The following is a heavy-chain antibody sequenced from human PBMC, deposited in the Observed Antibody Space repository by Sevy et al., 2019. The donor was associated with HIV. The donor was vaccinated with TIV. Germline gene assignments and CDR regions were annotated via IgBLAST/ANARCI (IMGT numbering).Heavy chain of an antibody. V-gene: IGHV3-30*18. D-gene: IGHD3-22*01. J-gene: IGHJ4*02. CDR3: AKDYRVLLITTIDY. Sequence: GGSLRLSCSASGFTFSNYAMHWVRQAPGKGLEGVGFISYDGSNKYYADSVKGRFTISRDNGNNTLYLQMNSLGAEDTAVYYCAKDYRVLLITTIDYWGQGTLVTVSS. CDR1: GFTFSNYA. CDR2: ISYDGSNK.